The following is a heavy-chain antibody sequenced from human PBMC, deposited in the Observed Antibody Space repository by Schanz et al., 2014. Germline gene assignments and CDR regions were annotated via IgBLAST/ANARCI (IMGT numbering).Heavy chain of an antibody. J-gene: IGHJ6*02. CDR3: ARDRGMTTSDYYYGMDV. V-gene: IGHV4-30-4*07. D-gene: IGHD4-17*01. Sequence: QVQLQESGPRLVKPSQTLSLTCTVSGGSISSGAYSWSWIRQPPGKRPEWTGYIYSSGSTYYNPSLKSRVSMSIDTSKNQFSRKLSSVTAADTAVYYCARDRGMTTSDYYYGMDVWGQGTTVTVSS. CDR2: IYSSGST. CDR1: GGSISSGAYS.